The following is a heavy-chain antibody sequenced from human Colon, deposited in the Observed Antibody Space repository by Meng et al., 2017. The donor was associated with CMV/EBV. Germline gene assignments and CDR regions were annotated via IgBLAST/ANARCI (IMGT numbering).Heavy chain of an antibody. J-gene: IGHJ6*02. CDR1: GGTFSSYA. Sequence: SVKVSCKASGGTFSSYAISWVRQAPGQGLEWMGGIIPIFGTANYAQKFQGRVTITTDESTSTAYMELSSLRSEDTAVYYCARALKCNSTSCYTKYYYGLDVWGQGTTVTVSS. CDR3: ARALKCNSTSCYTKYYYGLDV. D-gene: IGHD2-2*02. CDR2: IIPIFGTA. V-gene: IGHV1-69*05.